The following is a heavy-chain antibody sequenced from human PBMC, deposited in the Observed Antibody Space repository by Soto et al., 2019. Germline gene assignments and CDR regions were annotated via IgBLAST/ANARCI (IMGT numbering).Heavy chain of an antibody. CDR3: AKRRVAGGHFDC. CDR1: GFTFSSYA. Sequence: GGSLRLSCAASGFTFSSYAMGWVRQGPGKGLEWVAVVSIGGSTHYADSVRGRFTISRDNSKNTLSLQMNSLTAEDTAVYFCAKRRVAGGHFDCWGQRTLVTVSS. V-gene: IGHV3-23*01. D-gene: IGHD1-26*01. CDR2: VSIGGST. J-gene: IGHJ4*02.